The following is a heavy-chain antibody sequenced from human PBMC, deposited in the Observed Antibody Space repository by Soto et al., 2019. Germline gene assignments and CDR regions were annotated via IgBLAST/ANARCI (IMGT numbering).Heavy chain of an antibody. V-gene: IGHV1-2*04. Sequence: GASVKVSCEACGYTFTGYYMHWVRQAPGQGLEWMGWINPNSGGTNYAQKFQGWVTMTRDTSISTAYMELSRLRSDDTAVYYCARWDYGVLSGFDYWGQGTLVTVSS. CDR2: INPNSGGT. D-gene: IGHD4-17*01. CDR3: ARWDYGVLSGFDY. J-gene: IGHJ4*02. CDR1: GYTFTGYY.